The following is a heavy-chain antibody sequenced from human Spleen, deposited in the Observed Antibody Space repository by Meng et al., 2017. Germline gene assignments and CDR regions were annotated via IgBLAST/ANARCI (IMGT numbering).Heavy chain of an antibody. CDR2: INPDSGGT. Sequence: GHLVQVGAEVKKPGASVKVSCQASGYTFTAFYMEGVRQAPGQGPEWMGRINPDSGGTKYAQKFQDRVIMTRDTSISTVYLELSRLRSDDTAVYYCARKRSGGSCCDFDYWGQGTLVTVSS. J-gene: IGHJ4*02. V-gene: IGHV1-2*06. D-gene: IGHD2-15*01. CDR1: GYTFTAFY. CDR3: ARKRSGGSCCDFDY.